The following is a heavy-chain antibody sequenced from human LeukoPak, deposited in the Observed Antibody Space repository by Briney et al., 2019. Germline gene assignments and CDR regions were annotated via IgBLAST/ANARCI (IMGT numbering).Heavy chain of an antibody. CDR3: ARGRVLKSVDY. Sequence: PSETLSLTCTVSGGSIGSHYWTWIRQTPGKGLEWIGYVYDIGSTKYNPSLKSRVTISVDTSKNQFSLRLSSVTAADTAVYYCARGRVLKSVDYWGQGTLVAVSS. CDR2: VYDIGST. CDR1: GGSIGSHY. V-gene: IGHV4-59*11. J-gene: IGHJ4*02.